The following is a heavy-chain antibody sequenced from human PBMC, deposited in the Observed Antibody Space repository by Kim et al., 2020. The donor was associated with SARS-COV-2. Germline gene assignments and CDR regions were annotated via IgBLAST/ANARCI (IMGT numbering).Heavy chain of an antibody. CDR3: TKDVRAQTTVVVGIDV. D-gene: IGHD2-15*01. Sequence: GGSLRLSCVASGFKFGDYAMHWVRQAPGKGLEWVASITYNGDSLHYVDSAKGRFTISRDNGKNSLFLDMRSLRPDDTAVYYCTKDVRAQTTVVVGIDVWGQGDRVTVSP. CDR1: GFKFGDYA. CDR2: ITYNGDSL. V-gene: IGHV3-9*01. J-gene: IGHJ4*02.